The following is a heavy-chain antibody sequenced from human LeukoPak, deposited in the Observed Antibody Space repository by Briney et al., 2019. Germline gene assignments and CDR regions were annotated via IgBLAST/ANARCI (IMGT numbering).Heavy chain of an antibody. V-gene: IGHV3-23*01. CDR2: ISGTGDST. D-gene: IGHD3-9*01. CDR3: AKGLKVTYYDILTGRP. J-gene: IGHJ5*02. CDR1: GFAFSSYA. Sequence: GGSLRLSCAVSGFAFSSYAMSWVRQAPGKGLEWVSAISGTGDSTYSADSVKGRFTISRDNSKNTLYLQMNSLRAEDTAVYYCAKGLKVTYYDILTGRPWGQGTLVTVSS.